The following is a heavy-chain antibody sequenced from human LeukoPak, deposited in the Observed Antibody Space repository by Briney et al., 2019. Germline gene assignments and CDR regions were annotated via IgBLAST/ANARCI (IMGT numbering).Heavy chain of an antibody. CDR3: ERLQLVGGFDP. D-gene: IGHD6-13*01. Sequence: ASVKVSCKTSGYSFTAFYIHRVRQAPGQGLEWMGWIHPRRGDTNYAQKFQGRVTMTRDTSISTAYKELSRLRSDDTAVYYCERLQLVGGFDPWGQGTLVTVSS. CDR2: IHPRRGDT. CDR1: GYSFTAFY. V-gene: IGHV1-2*02. J-gene: IGHJ5*02.